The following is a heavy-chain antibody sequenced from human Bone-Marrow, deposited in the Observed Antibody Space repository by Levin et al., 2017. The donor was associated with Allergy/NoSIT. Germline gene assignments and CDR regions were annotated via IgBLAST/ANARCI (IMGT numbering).Heavy chain of an antibody. CDR2: ISSSGTTI. J-gene: IGHJ6*02. Sequence: GESLKISCAASGFTFSDYYMIWTRQAPGKGLEWVSYISSSGTTIQYADSLKGRFTISRDNAKNSLYLQMNSLRAEDPAVYYCARYRLAYCSGDSCYSACDYYGMDVWGQGTTVTVSS. CDR1: GFTFSDYY. D-gene: IGHD2-15*01. CDR3: ARYRLAYCSGDSCYSACDYYGMDV. V-gene: IGHV3-11*01.